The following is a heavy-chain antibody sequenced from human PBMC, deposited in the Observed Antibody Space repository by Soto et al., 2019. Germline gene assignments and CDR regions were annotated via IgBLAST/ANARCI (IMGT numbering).Heavy chain of an antibody. CDR1: GYSFANYW. CDR2: IYPGDSDT. J-gene: IGHJ6*02. Sequence: PGESLKISCQGSGYSFANYWIGWVRQMPGKDLEWMGIIYPGDSDTRYSPSFQGQVTISAGKSLRTAYLQWTSLKASDTALYYSARTRSFSLGFYYGGMVVWDPGTTVTVSS. D-gene: IGHD6-6*01. V-gene: IGHV5-51*01. CDR3: ARTRSFSLGFYYGGMVV.